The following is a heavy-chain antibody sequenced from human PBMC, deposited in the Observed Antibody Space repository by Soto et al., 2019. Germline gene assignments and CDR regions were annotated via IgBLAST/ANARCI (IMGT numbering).Heavy chain of an antibody. D-gene: IGHD6-13*01. CDR1: GGSFSGYY. J-gene: IGHJ6*03. V-gene: IGHV4-34*01. CDR3: ARGSRGQQQLVSDYYYYMDV. Sequence: ETLSLTCAVYGGSFSGYYWSWIRQPPGKGLEWIGEINHSGSTNYNPSLKSRVTISVDTSKNQFSLKLSSVTAADTAVYYCARGSRGQQQLVSDYYYYMDVWGKGTTVTVSS. CDR2: INHSGST.